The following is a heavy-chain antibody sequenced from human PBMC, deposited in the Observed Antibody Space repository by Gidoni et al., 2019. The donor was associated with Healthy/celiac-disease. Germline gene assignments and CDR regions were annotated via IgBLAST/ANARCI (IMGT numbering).Heavy chain of an antibody. D-gene: IGHD4-17*01. V-gene: IGHV3-21*01. J-gene: IGHJ4*02. CDR3: ARLYGDHVSYYFDY. CDR2: ISSSSSYI. Sequence: EVQLVESGGGLVKPGGSLRLSCAASGFTFSSYSMNWVRQAPGKGLEWVSSISSSSSYIYYADSVKGRFTISRDNAKNSLYLQMNSLRAEDTAVYYCARLYGDHVSYYFDYWGQGTLVTVSS. CDR1: GFTFSSYS.